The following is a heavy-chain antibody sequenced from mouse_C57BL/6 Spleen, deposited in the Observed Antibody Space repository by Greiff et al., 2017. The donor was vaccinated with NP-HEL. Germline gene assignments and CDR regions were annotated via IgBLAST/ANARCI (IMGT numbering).Heavy chain of an antibody. CDR1: GYTFTSYW. V-gene: IGHV1-55*01. CDR3: ARDDYDEDWYFDV. Sequence: QVQLQQPGAELVKPGASVKMSCKASGYTFTSYWITWVKQRPGQGLEWIGDIYPDSGSTNYNEKFKSKATLTVDTSSSTAYMQLSSLTSEDSAVYYCARDDYDEDWYFDVWGTGTTVTVSS. D-gene: IGHD2-4*01. CDR2: IYPDSGST. J-gene: IGHJ1*03.